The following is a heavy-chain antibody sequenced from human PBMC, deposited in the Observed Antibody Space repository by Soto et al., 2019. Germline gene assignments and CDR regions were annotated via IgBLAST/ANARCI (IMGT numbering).Heavy chain of an antibody. J-gene: IGHJ5*02. Sequence: QITLKESGPTLVKPTQTLTLTCTFSGFSLSTSGVGVGWIRQPPGKALEWLALIYWDDDKRYSPSLKSRLTITKDTSKNQVVLTMTNMDPVDTATYYCAHSTCFGIFGVVHNLFDPWGQGTLVTVSS. V-gene: IGHV2-5*02. D-gene: IGHD3-3*01. CDR3: AHSTCFGIFGVVHNLFDP. CDR2: IYWDDDK. CDR1: GFSLSTSGVG.